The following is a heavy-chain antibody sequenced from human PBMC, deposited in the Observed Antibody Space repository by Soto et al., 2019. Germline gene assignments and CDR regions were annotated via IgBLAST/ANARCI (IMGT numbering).Heavy chain of an antibody. Sequence: SETLSLTCTVSGYPITNYYWNWIRQSPERGLEWIGYISYSGATSYNPSLKSRITVSRDLSRNQFSLELTSVTAADTAVYYCAKEHWGSFDFWGHGALVTVSS. CDR1: GYPITNYY. CDR3: AKEHWGSFDF. CDR2: ISYSGAT. J-gene: IGHJ4*01. D-gene: IGHD7-27*01. V-gene: IGHV4-59*01.